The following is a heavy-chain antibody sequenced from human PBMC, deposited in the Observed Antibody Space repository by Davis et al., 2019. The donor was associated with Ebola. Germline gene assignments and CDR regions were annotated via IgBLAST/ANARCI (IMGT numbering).Heavy chain of an antibody. J-gene: IGHJ6*02. CDR3: ARDRGHFGMDV. V-gene: IGHV1-18*01. CDR1: GYTFTSYG. Sequence: ASVKVSCKASGYTFTSYGISWVRQAPGQGLEWMGWISAYNGNTNYAQKLQGRVTMTTDKSTSTAYMELSSLGSEDTAVYYCARDRGHFGMDVWGQGTTVTVSS. CDR2: ISAYNGNT. D-gene: IGHD3-10*01.